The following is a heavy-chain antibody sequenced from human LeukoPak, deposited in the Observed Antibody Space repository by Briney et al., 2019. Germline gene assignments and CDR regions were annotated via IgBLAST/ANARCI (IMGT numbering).Heavy chain of an antibody. CDR1: GGSISSGSYY. CDR3: AREWDWNFDY. Sequence: SQTLSLTCTVSGGSISSGSYYWSWIRQPAGKGLEWIGRIYTSGSTNYNPSLKSRVTISVDTSENQFSLKLSSVTAADTAVYYCAREWDWNFDYWGQGTLVTVSS. D-gene: IGHD3/OR15-3a*01. CDR2: IYTSGST. J-gene: IGHJ4*02. V-gene: IGHV4-61*02.